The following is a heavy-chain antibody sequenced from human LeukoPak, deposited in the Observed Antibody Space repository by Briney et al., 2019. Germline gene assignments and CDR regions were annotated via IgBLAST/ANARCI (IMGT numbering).Heavy chain of an antibody. CDR2: IHTSGST. V-gene: IGHV4-4*07. CDR1: GGSIRGNYY. D-gene: IGHD3-10*01. CDR3: ARESYIYGSGSHDAFDI. J-gene: IGHJ3*02. Sequence: SETLSLTCTVSGGSIRGNYYWSWIRQPAGKGLEWIGRIHTSGSTNYNPSLKSRVTMSVDTSKNQFSLKLSSVTAADTAAYYCARESYIYGSGSHDAFDIWGQGTIVTVSS.